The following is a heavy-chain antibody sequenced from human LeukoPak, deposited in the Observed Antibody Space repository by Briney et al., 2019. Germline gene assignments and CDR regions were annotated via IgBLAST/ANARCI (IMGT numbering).Heavy chain of an antibody. Sequence: GGSLRLSCAASGFTFSSYSMNWVRQAPGKGLEWVSAISGSGGSTYYADSVKGRFAISRDNSKNTLYLQMNSLRAEDTAVYYCAKGLPQPTYYYDSSGYPFDYWGQGTLVTVSS. V-gene: IGHV3-23*01. J-gene: IGHJ4*02. CDR1: GFTFSSYS. CDR3: AKGLPQPTYYYDSSGYPFDY. CDR2: ISGSGGST. D-gene: IGHD3-22*01.